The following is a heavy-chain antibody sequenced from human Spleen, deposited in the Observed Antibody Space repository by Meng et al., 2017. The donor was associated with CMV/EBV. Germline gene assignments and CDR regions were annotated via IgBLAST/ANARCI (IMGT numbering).Heavy chain of an antibody. D-gene: IGHD3-3*01. Sequence: SCAPSGFTFSNAWMSWVRQTPGKGLDWLGRIKSKTDGGTTDYAAPVKGRFTISRDDSKTTLYLQMNSLKTEDTAVYYCSRRFSGGWGYWGQGTLVTVSS. J-gene: IGHJ4*02. CDR1: GFTFSNAW. CDR2: IKSKTDGGTT. V-gene: IGHV3-15*01. CDR3: SRRFSGGWGY.